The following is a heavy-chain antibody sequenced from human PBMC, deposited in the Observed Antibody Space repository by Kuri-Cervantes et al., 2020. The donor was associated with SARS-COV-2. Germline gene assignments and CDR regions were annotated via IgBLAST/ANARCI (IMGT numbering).Heavy chain of an antibody. V-gene: IGHV4-39*01. CDR3: ARHGGQTNWGKGDY. CDR2: IYYSGST. CDR1: GGSISSSSYY. J-gene: IGHJ4*02. D-gene: IGHD7-27*01. Sequence: SETLSLTCTVSGGSISSSSYYWGWIRQPPGKGLEWIGSIYYSGSTYYNPSLKSRVTISVDTSKNQFSLKLSSVTAADTAVYYCARHGGQTNWGKGDYWGQGTLVTVSS.